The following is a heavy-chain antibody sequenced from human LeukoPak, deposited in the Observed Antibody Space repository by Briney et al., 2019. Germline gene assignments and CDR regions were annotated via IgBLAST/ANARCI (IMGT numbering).Heavy chain of an antibody. Sequence: PSETLSLTCAVSGYSIGTDYYWGWIWQPPGKGLEWIGSIYNSGSTYYNPSLKSRITISVDTSKNQFSLKLSSVTAADTAVYYCARNSSSSSPPERYNWFDPWGQGTLVTVSS. CDR2: IYNSGST. CDR1: GYSIGTDYY. V-gene: IGHV4-38-2*01. CDR3: ARNSSSSSPPERYNWFDP. J-gene: IGHJ5*02. D-gene: IGHD6-6*01.